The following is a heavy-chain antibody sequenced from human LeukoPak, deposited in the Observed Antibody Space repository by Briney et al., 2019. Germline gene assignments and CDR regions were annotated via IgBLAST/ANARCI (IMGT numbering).Heavy chain of an antibody. CDR1: GGSFSGYY. D-gene: IGHD3-3*01. CDR3: ARDITIFGVVQSPRGNMDV. V-gene: IGHV4-34*01. CDR2: INHSGST. J-gene: IGHJ6*03. Sequence: SETLSLTCAVYGGSFSGYYWSWIRQPLGKGLEWIGEINHSGSTNYNPSLKSRVTISVDTSKNQFSLKLSSVTAADTAVYYCARDITIFGVVQSPRGNMDVWGKGTTVTVSS.